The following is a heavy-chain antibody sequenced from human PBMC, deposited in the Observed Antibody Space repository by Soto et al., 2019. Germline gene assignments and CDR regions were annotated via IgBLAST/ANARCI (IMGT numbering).Heavy chain of an antibody. CDR1: GFSISTYG. V-gene: IGHV3-23*01. Sequence: EVQLLGSGGGLVQPGGSLRLSCAASGFSISTYGVTWVRQAPGKGLEWVSGFSGGDGGTHYADSVKGRFTISRDNSKNTAYLLMNSLGTDDTAVYYCARWNGFGDYWGQGTRVTVSS. J-gene: IGHJ4*02. D-gene: IGHD1-1*01. CDR3: ARWNGFGDY. CDR2: FSGGDGGT.